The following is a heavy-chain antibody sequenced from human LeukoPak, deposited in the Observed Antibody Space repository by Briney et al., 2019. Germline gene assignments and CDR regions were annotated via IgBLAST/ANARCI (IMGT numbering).Heavy chain of an antibody. CDR2: INPSGGST. Sequence: ASVKVSCKASGYTFTSYYMHWVRQAPGQGLEWMGIINPSGGSTSYAQKFQGRVTMTRDTSTSTVYMELSSLRSEDTAVYYCARVSGSKEGQWLVGNWFDPWGQGTLVTVSS. V-gene: IGHV1-46*01. CDR1: GYTFTSYY. CDR3: ARVSGSKEGQWLVGNWFDP. D-gene: IGHD6-19*01. J-gene: IGHJ5*02.